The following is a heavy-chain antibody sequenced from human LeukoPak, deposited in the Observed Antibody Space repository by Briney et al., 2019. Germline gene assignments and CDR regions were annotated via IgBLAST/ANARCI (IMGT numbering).Heavy chain of an antibody. V-gene: IGHV3-23*01. J-gene: IGHJ4*02. CDR1: GFTFSSYA. D-gene: IGHD3-3*01. Sequence: GGSLRLSCAASGFTFSSYAMSWVRQAPGKGVEWVSAISGSGGSTYYADSVKGRFTISRDNSKNTLYLQMNSLRAEDTAVYYCAREPFWSGYYSNLHFDYWGQGTLVTVSS. CDR3: AREPFWSGYYSNLHFDY. CDR2: ISGSGGST.